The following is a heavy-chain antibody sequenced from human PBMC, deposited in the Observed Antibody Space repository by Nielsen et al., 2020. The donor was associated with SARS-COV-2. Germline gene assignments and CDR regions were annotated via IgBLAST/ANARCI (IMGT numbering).Heavy chain of an antibody. Sequence: GESLKISCAASGFTFSSYWMHWVRQAPGKGLVWVSHILSDGSTINYADSVRGRFTISRDNAKNTLYLQMNSLRAEDTAVYYCARDFYGSGSFPYYWGQGTLVTVSS. D-gene: IGHD3-10*01. CDR2: ILSDGSTI. CDR3: ARDFYGSGSFPYY. CDR1: GFTFSSYW. J-gene: IGHJ4*02. V-gene: IGHV3-74*01.